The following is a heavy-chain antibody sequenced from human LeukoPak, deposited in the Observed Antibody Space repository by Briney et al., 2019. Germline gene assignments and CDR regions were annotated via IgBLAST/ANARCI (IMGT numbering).Heavy chain of an antibody. D-gene: IGHD1-26*01. J-gene: IGHJ4*02. CDR3: AKEGRGMGAATIDY. CDR1: GFIFGDYA. V-gene: IGHV3-23*01. Sequence: GGSLRLSCTASGFIFGDYAMSWVRQAPGKGLEWVSGISGSGGSTYYADSVGRFSISRDNSNNTLYLQMTSLRAEDTAVYYCAKEGRGMGAATIDYWGQGTLVTVSS. CDR2: ISGSGGST.